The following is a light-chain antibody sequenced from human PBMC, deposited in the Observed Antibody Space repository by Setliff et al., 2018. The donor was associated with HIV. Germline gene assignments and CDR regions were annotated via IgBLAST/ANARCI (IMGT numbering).Light chain of an antibody. CDR2: DVS. V-gene: IGLV2-14*01. J-gene: IGLJ1*01. CDR1: PSDVGGFTL. CDR3: FSYTNTDTCV. Sequence: QSALSQPASVSGSPGQSITISCTGTPSDVGGFTLVSWYQKYPDRVPKLIIYDVSKRPSRVSDRFSGSKSANTASLTISWLQAEDEADYFCFSYTNTDTCVFGTGTKVTVL.